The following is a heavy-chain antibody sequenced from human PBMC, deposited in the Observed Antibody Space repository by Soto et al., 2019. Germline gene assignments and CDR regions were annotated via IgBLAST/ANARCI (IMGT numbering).Heavy chain of an antibody. CDR1: GGSVSSGSYY. D-gene: IGHD3-22*01. V-gene: IGHV4-61*01. CDR3: ATRSSGYYYLDAFDI. CDR2: IYYSGST. Sequence: PSETLSLTCTVSGGSVSSGSYYWSWIRQPPGKGLEWIGYIYYSGSTNYNPSLKSRVTISVDTSKNQFSLKLSSVTAADTAVYYCATRSSGYYYLDAFDIWGQGTMVTVSS. J-gene: IGHJ3*02.